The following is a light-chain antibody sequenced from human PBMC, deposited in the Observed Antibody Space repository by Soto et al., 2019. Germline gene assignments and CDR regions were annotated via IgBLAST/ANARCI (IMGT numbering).Light chain of an antibody. CDR3: AAWDDSLSGHWV. J-gene: IGLJ3*02. CDR1: SSNIGSNY. V-gene: IGLV1-47*01. Sequence: QSALTQQPSASGTPGQRVNISCSGSSSNIGSNYVYWYQQLPGTAPKLLIYRNNQRPSGVPDRFSGSKSGTSASLAISGLRSEDEADYYCAAWDDSLSGHWVFGGGTKLTVL. CDR2: RNN.